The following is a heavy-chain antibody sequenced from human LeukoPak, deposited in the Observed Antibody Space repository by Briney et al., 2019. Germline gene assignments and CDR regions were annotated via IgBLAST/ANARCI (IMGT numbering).Heavy chain of an antibody. CDR2: TYYRAKWYN. D-gene: IGHD6-19*01. CDR1: GARFSCNSIG. Sequence: QALSLTCAISGARFSCNSIGLTWIRQSPSRGLEWVGRTYYRAKWYNDYALSVKSRITTNPDTSKNQVCMQLNSVTPEDTAVYYCARAVAGKLDYWGQGTLVTVSS. V-gene: IGHV6-1*01. J-gene: IGHJ4*02. CDR3: ARAVAGKLDY.